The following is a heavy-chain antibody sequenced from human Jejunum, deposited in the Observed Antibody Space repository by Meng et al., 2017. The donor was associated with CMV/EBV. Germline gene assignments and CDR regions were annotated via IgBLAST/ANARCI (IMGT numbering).Heavy chain of an antibody. D-gene: IGHD1-7*01. CDR2: VYHRGDT. CDR3: GRDQGRELINH. Sequence: QGRLQRSGQGLVKPSGTLSPTCTVSGDSISSDIWWSWVRQPPGKGLEWIGEVYHRGDTNYNPSLKSRVDISVDKSKNQFYLSLFSVTAADTAVYYCGRDQGRELINHWGQGTLVTVSS. CDR1: GDSISSDIW. J-gene: IGHJ4*02. V-gene: IGHV4-4*02.